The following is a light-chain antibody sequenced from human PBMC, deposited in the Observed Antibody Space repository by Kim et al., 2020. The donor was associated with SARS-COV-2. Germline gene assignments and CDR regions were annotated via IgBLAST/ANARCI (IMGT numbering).Light chain of an antibody. J-gene: IGKJ1*01. CDR3: QQYDSLLWT. V-gene: IGKV3-20*01. Sequence: EIVLTQSPGTLSLSPGERATLSCRASQSVTSNYLAWYQQKPGQAPRLLIYEASTRATGIPDRFSGSGSGTDFTLSISRLEPEDFAVYYCQQYDSLLWTFGQGTKVDIK. CDR2: EAS. CDR1: QSVTSNY.